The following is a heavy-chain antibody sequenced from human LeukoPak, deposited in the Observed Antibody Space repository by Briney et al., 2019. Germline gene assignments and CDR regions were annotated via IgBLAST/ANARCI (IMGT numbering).Heavy chain of an antibody. V-gene: IGHV4-34*01. Sequence: SETLSLTCAVYGGSFSGYHWSWIRQPPGKGLEWIGEINHSGSTNYNPSLKSRVTISVDMSKNQFSLKLTSVTAADTAVYYCASRYHPPAAMAASSSWFDLWGQGTLVTVSS. CDR1: GGSFSGYH. D-gene: IGHD2-2*01. CDR3: ASRYHPPAAMAASSSWFDL. J-gene: IGHJ5*02. CDR2: INHSGST.